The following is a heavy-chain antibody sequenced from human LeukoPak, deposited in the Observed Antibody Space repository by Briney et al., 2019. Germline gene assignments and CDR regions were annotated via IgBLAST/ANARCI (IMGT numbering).Heavy chain of an antibody. D-gene: IGHD2-21*01. V-gene: IGHV4-4*07. Sequence: PSETLSLTCTVSGDFLSPHRLSWIRQPAGKGLEFVGRMAQSGNTDYNPSLRSRLTMSLDTSKKQFSLKLSSVTAADTAVYYCARDWEFCGGFSCYPYWYDSWGQGILVTVSS. CDR2: MAQSGNT. CDR1: GDFLSPHR. J-gene: IGHJ5*01. CDR3: ARDWEFCGGFSCYPYWYDS.